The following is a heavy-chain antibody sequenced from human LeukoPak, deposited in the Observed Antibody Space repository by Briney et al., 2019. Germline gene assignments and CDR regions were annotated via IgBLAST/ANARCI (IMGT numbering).Heavy chain of an antibody. Sequence: SETLSLTCTVSGGSISSSSYYWGWIRQPPGKGLEWIGSMYYSGSTYNSPSLKSRVTISVDTSKNQFSLKLSSVTAADTAVYYCARLAATLDYFDYWGLGTLVTVSS. CDR1: GGSISSSSYY. D-gene: IGHD2-15*01. CDR2: MYYSGST. J-gene: IGHJ4*02. CDR3: ARLAATLDYFDY. V-gene: IGHV4-39*01.